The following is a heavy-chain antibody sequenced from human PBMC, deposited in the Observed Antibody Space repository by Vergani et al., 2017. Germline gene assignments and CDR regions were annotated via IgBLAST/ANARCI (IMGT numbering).Heavy chain of an antibody. CDR3: ARDLRKIVGATTVGSAFFDY. J-gene: IGHJ4*02. D-gene: IGHD1-26*01. CDR2: IIPIFGTA. V-gene: IGHV1-69*06. Sequence: QVQLVQSGAEVKKPGSSVKVSCKASGGTFSSYAISWVRQAPGQGLEWMGGIIPIFGTANYAQKFQGRVTITADKSTSTAYMELSSLRSEDTAVYYCARDLRKIVGATTVGSAFFDYWGQRTLVTVSS. CDR1: GGTFSSYA.